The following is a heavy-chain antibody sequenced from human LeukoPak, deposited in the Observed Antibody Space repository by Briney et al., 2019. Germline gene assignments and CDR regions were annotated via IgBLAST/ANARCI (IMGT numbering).Heavy chain of an antibody. CDR3: ARDVAGYEFDY. D-gene: IGHD6-19*01. Sequence: SETLSLTCTVSSGSITNYYWSWIRQPPGKGLEWIGYIYYSGSTNYNPSLKSRVTISVDTSKNQFSLKLSSVTAADTAVYYCARDVAGYEFDYWGQGTLVTVSS. J-gene: IGHJ4*02. CDR1: SGSITNYY. CDR2: IYYSGST. V-gene: IGHV4-59*01.